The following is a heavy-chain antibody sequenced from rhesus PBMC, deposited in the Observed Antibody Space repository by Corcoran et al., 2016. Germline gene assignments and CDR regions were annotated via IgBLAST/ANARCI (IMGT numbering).Heavy chain of an antibody. V-gene: IGHV4-173*01. J-gene: IGHJ2*01. CDR2: NSASGGST. CDR1: GGSISSNY. CDR3: ARGIAGTTSLYIDL. D-gene: IGHD1-20*01. Sequence: QLQLQESGPGLVKPSETLSLTCAVSGGSISSNYWSWIRHPPGKGLEWIGRNSASGGSTDYSPSLTSRFIISTDTSKNQFYMKLSCVTAADTAVYYCARGIAGTTSLYIDLWGPGTPITISS.